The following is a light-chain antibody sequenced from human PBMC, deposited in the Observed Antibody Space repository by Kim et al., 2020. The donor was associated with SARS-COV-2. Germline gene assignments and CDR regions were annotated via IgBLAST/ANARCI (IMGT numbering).Light chain of an antibody. Sequence: QSVVTQPPSASGTPGQRVTISCSGSSSNIGSNNVNWYQQLPGTAPKLLIYRNNQRPSGVPDRFSGSKSGTSASLAISGLQSEDEADYYCAAWDDRLNGPVFGGGTQLTVL. CDR3: AAWDDRLNGPV. CDR2: RNN. J-gene: IGLJ3*02. V-gene: IGLV1-44*01. CDR1: SSNIGSNN.